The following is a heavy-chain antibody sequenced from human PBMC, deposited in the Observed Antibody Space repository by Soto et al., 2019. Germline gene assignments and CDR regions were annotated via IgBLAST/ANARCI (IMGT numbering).Heavy chain of an antibody. CDR1: GYTFTSYC. CDR2: INAGNGNT. CDR3: ARSIVVVTALDY. D-gene: IGHD2-21*02. Sequence: GASVKVSCKASGYTFTSYCMHWGRQAPGQRLEWMGWINAGNGNTKYSQKLQGRVTITRDTSASTAYMELSSLRSEDTAVYYCARSIVVVTALDYWGQGTLVTVSS. V-gene: IGHV1-3*01. J-gene: IGHJ4*02.